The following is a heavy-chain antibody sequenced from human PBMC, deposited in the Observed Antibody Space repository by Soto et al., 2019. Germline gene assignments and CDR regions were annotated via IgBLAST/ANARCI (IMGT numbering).Heavy chain of an antibody. Sequence: PSETLSLTCAVYGGSFSGYYWSWIRQPPGKGLEWIGEINHSGSTNYNPSLKSRVTISVDTSKNQFSLKLSSVTAADTAVYYCARADDFQDYYYYGMDVWGQGTTVTVSS. CDR2: INHSGST. CDR3: ARADDFQDYYYYGMDV. V-gene: IGHV4-34*01. D-gene: IGHD3-16*01. J-gene: IGHJ6*02. CDR1: GGSFSGYY.